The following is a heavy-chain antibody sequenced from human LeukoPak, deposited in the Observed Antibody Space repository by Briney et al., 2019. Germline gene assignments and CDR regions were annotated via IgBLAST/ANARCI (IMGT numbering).Heavy chain of an antibody. CDR2: IKSKTVGGTT. D-gene: IGHD4-17*01. CDR1: RFTFRNAW. J-gene: IGHJ5*02. CDR3: AIEGLPLNYGYHPDFRT. V-gene: IGHV3-15*01. Sequence: GGSLRLSCAASRFTFRNAWMSWVRQAPGKGLEWVGRIKSKTVGGTTDYAAPVKGRFIISRDDSENTLYLQMVSLKTEDTSLYHCAIEGLPLNYGYHPDFRTWGQGSLVTVSS.